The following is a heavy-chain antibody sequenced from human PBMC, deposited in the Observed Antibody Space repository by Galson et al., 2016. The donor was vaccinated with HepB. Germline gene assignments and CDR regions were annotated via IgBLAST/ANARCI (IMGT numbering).Heavy chain of an antibody. V-gene: IGHV1-24*01. CDR1: GRTLTEFS. D-gene: IGHD3-16*01. CDR3: ARQPYHLDGGAYGGAFDI. Sequence: SVKVSCKVSGRTLTEFSMHWVRQAPGKGLEWMGGFDPEDGEAIYAQAFQGRLTVTEDTSTDTAYMELSSLRSEDTAVYYCARQPYHLDGGAYGGAFDIWGQGTMVTVSS. CDR2: FDPEDGEA. J-gene: IGHJ3*02.